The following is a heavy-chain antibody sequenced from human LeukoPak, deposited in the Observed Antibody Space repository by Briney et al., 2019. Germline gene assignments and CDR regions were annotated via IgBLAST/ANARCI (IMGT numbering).Heavy chain of an antibody. CDR3: ARDRTGTTSRRWFDP. Sequence: SVKVSXKASGGTFSSYAISWVRQAPGQGLEWMGRIIPIFGTANYAQKFQGRVTITTDESTSTAYMELSSLRSEDTAVYYCARDRTGTTSRRWFDPWGQGTLVTVSS. D-gene: IGHD1-1*01. J-gene: IGHJ5*02. CDR2: IIPIFGTA. V-gene: IGHV1-69*05. CDR1: GGTFSSYA.